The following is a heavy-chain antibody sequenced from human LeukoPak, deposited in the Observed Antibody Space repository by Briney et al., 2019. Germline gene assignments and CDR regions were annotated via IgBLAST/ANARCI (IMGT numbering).Heavy chain of an antibody. J-gene: IGHJ4*02. CDR2: ISGSGGST. CDR3: AKAPVTSCRGAYCYPFDS. Sequence: GGSLRLSCAASGFTFSSDAMSWVRQAPGKGLEWVSAISGSGGSTYHADSVRGRFTISRDNSKSTLYLQMNSLRAEDAAVYFCAKAPVTSCRGAYCYPFDSWGQGTLVTVSS. CDR1: GFTFSSDA. V-gene: IGHV3-23*01. D-gene: IGHD2-21*01.